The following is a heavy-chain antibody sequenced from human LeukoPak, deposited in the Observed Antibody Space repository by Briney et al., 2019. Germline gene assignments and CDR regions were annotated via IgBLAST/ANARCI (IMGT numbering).Heavy chain of an antibody. CDR1: GGSISSYY. D-gene: IGHD5-24*01. CDR3: AREKMATGPNYFDY. J-gene: IGHJ4*02. CDR2: ICYSGST. Sequence: SETLSLTCTVSGGSISSYYWSWIRQPPGKGLEWIGYICYSGSTNYSPSLKSRVTISVDTSKNQFSLKPSSVTAADTAVYYCAREKMATGPNYFDYWGQGTLVTVSS. V-gene: IGHV4-59*01.